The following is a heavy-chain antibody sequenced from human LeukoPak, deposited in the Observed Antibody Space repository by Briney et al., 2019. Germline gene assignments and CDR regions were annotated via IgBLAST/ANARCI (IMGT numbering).Heavy chain of an antibody. D-gene: IGHD3-3*01. V-gene: IGHV1-69*05. Sequence: ASVKVSCKASGGTFSSYAISWVRQAPGQGLEWMGGTIPIFGTANYAQKFQGRVTITTDESTGTAYMELSSLRSEDTAVYYCARARYYDFWSGFDYWGQGTLVTVSS. CDR3: ARARYYDFWSGFDY. CDR2: TIPIFGTA. CDR1: GGTFSSYA. J-gene: IGHJ4*02.